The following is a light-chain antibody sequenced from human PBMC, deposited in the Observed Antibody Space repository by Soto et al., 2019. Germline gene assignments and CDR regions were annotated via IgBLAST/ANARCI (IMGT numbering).Light chain of an antibody. Sequence: DIQMTQSPSTLSGSVGYRFTITCRASQGIRNDLGWYQQKPGKAPKLLIYDASSLESGVPPRFSGRRSGTEFTLTIAGLQPEDFANYYCQQYESYYTLTFGGGTKVDIK. J-gene: IGKJ4*01. CDR2: DAS. V-gene: IGKV1-17*01. CDR3: QQYESYYTLT. CDR1: QGIRND.